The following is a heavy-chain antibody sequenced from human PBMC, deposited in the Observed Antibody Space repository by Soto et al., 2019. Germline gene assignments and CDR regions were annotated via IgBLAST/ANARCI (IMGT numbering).Heavy chain of an antibody. V-gene: IGHV4-59*08. CDR2: IYYSGST. CDR1: GGSISSYY. J-gene: IGHJ5*02. CDR3: ARRITFGELFWRFDP. Sequence: SETLSLTCTVSGGSISSYYWSWIRQPPGKGLEWIGHIYYSGSTNYSPSLKSRVTISVDTSKNQFSLKLSSVTAADTAVYYCARRITFGELFWRFDPWGQGTLVTVSS. D-gene: IGHD3-10*01.